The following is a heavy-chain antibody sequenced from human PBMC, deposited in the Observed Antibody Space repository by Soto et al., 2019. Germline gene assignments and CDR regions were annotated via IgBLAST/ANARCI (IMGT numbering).Heavy chain of an antibody. CDR1: GYSFTSYF. J-gene: IGHJ4*02. D-gene: IGHD3-3*01. V-gene: IGHV1-46*01. Sequence: VASVKVSCKASGYSFTSYFMHWVRQAPGQGPEWMGIIDPDGGSTSYAQKFQGRVTMTTDTSTSTVYVELSSLRSEDTAVYYCASLIGVDTLRDYWGQGTLVTVSS. CDR2: IDPDGGST. CDR3: ASLIGVDTLRDY.